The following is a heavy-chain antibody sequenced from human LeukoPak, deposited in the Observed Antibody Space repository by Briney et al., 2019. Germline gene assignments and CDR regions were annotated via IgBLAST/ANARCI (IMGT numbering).Heavy chain of an antibody. D-gene: IGHD6-13*01. CDR2: INHSGST. V-gene: IGHV4-34*01. CDR3: ARAFRPGIAAAGTRKYWFDP. Sequence: KPSETLSLTCAVYGGSFSGYYWSWIRQPPGKGLESIGEINHSGSTNYNPSLKSRVTISVDTSKNQFSLKLSSVTAADTAVYYCARAFRPGIAAAGTRKYWFDPWGQGTLVTVSS. J-gene: IGHJ5*02. CDR1: GGSFSGYY.